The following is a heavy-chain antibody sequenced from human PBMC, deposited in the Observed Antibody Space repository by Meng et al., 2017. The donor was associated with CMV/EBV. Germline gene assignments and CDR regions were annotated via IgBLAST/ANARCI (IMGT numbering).Heavy chain of an antibody. J-gene: IGHJ4*02. D-gene: IGHD1-1*01. CDR2: ISSSSSYI. V-gene: IGHV3-21*03. CDR1: GFTFSSYC. CDR3: ARGMEDY. Sequence: SLRRHCAGSGFTFSSYCMNWVRQGAGKGLEWVSSISSSSSYIFYANSVKRRFTISRDNAKTSLYLQMNSLRAEDTAVYYCARGMEDYWGQGTLVTVSS.